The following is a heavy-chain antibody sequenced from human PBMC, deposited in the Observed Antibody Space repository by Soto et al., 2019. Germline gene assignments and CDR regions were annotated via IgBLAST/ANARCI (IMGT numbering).Heavy chain of an antibody. V-gene: IGHV3-43*01. CDR3: AKEGYCSSTSCYGDYYYGMDV. J-gene: IGHJ6*02. Sequence: GGSLRLSCAASGFTFDDYTMHWVRQAPGKGLEWVSLISWDGGSTYYADSVKGRFTISRDNSKNSLYLQMNSLRTEDTALYYCAKEGYCSSTSCYGDYYYGMDVWGQGTTVTVSS. CDR2: ISWDGGST. CDR1: GFTFDDYT. D-gene: IGHD2-2*01.